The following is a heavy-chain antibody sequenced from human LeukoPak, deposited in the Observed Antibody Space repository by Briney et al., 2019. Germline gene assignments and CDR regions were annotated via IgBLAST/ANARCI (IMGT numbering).Heavy chain of an antibody. J-gene: IGHJ4*02. Sequence: GRSLRLSCAASVFTFSSYGMHWVRQAPGKGLEWVAVIWYDGSNKYYADSVKGRFTISRDNSKNTLYLQMNSLRAEDTAVYYCARESRAITFGGVIADWGQGTLVTVSS. CDR1: VFTFSSYG. CDR2: IWYDGSNK. V-gene: IGHV3-33*01. CDR3: ARESRAITFGGVIAD. D-gene: IGHD3-16*02.